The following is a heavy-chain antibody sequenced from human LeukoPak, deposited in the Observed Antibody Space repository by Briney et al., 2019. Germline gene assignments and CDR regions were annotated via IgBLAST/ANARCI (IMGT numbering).Heavy chain of an antibody. CDR2: ISSSSSTI. J-gene: IGHJ4*02. Sequence: GGSLRLSCAASGFTFTTYGMSWVRQAPGKGLEWVSYISSSSSTIHYADSVKGRFTISRDNAKNSLYLQMNSLRDEDTAVYYCARAFGDPDYWGQGTLDTVSS. CDR1: GFTFTTYG. D-gene: IGHD3-10*01. V-gene: IGHV3-48*02. CDR3: ARAFGDPDY.